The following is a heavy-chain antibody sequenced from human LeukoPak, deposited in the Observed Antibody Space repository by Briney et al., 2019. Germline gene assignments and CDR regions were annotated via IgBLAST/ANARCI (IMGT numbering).Heavy chain of an antibody. D-gene: IGHD6-13*01. J-gene: IGHJ4*02. CDR1: GGSFSGYY. V-gene: IGHV4-34*01. CDR3: ARRSMAGYSTY. CDR2: INHSGST. Sequence: PSETLSLTCAVYGGSFSGYYWSWIRQPPGKGLEWIGEINHSGSTNYNPSLKSRVTISVDTSKNQFSLKLSSVTAADTAVYYCARRSMAGYSTYWGQGTLVTVSS.